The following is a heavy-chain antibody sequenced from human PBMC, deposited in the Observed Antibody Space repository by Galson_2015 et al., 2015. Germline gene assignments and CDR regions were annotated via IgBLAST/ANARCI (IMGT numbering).Heavy chain of an antibody. V-gene: IGHV1-18*01. CDR2: ISGYNGDT. J-gene: IGHJ4*02. Sequence: SVKVSCKASGYTFTSYGISWVRQAPGQGLEWIGWISGYNGDTEYAQKLQGRVTMTTDTSTSTAYMEVRSLRSDDTAVYYCARGTYFDYWGQGTLVTVSS. CDR3: ARGTYFDY. D-gene: IGHD1-1*01. CDR1: GYTFTSYG.